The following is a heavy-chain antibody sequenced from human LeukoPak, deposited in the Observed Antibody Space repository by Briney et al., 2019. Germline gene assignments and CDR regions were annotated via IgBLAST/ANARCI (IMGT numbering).Heavy chain of an antibody. J-gene: IGHJ4*02. CDR2: IKGGGDT. V-gene: IGHV3-23*01. Sequence: GGSLRLSCAAVGFTFSSYAMSWVRQSPARGLEWVSSIKGGGDTFYADSVKGRFTLSRDDSRNTVFLLLNNLRVEDTAIYYCAKANWVSNADAVWWGQGTVVTVSS. D-gene: IGHD1-1*01. CDR1: GFTFSSYA. CDR3: AKANWVSNADAVW.